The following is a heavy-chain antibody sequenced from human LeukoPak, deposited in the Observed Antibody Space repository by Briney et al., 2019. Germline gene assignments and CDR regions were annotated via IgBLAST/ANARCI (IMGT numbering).Heavy chain of an antibody. CDR3: ARDGVGSTRTFDY. CDR1: GYTFTGYY. D-gene: IGHD3-3*01. V-gene: IGHV1-2*02. J-gene: IGHJ4*02. CDR2: SNPNSGGT. Sequence: ASVKVSCKRSGYTFTGYYIHWVRQAPGQGRERMGWSNPNSGGTNYAQKFQGRVTMPRHTSISTAYMELSRLRSDDTAVYYCARDGVGSTRTFDYWGQGTLVTVSS.